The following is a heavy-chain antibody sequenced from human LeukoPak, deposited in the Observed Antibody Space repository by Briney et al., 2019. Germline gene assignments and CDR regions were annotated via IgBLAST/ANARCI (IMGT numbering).Heavy chain of an antibody. D-gene: IGHD3-22*01. J-gene: IGHJ4*02. V-gene: IGHV1-2*06. CDR3: ARSPNYSDSSGYYYVSDS. Sequence: GASVKVSCKASGYTFTGYYIHWVRQAPGQGLEWVGRINPNSDDTNYAQRFQGRVTMTRDTSISTAYMGLSRLRSDDTAVYYCARSPNYSDSSGYYYVSDSWGQGTLVTVSS. CDR1: GYTFTGYY. CDR2: INPNSDDT.